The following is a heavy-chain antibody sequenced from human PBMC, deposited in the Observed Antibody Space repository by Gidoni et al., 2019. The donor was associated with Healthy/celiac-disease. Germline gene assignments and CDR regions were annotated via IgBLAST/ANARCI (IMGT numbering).Heavy chain of an antibody. V-gene: IGHV3-21*01. Sequence: EVQLVESGGGLVKPGGALRLSCAASGFTFRSYSMNWVRQAPGKGLEWVSSISSSSSYIYYADSVKGRFTISRDNAKNSLYLQMNSLRAEDTAVYYCARDFLRSSWMGWGQGTLVTVSS. CDR2: ISSSSSYI. D-gene: IGHD6-13*01. CDR1: GFTFRSYS. CDR3: ARDFLRSSWMG. J-gene: IGHJ4*02.